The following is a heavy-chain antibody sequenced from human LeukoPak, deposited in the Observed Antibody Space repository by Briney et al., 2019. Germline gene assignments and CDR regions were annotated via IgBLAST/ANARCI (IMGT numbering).Heavy chain of an antibody. CDR1: GVSISSYS. CDR3: ARDTYNYGSSAYYFDY. Sequence: SETLSLTCTVSGVSISSYSWSWIRQPAGKGLDWIGRIYTSGSTNYDPSLKSRVTMSVDTSKNQFSLKLSSVTAADTAVYYCARDTYNYGSSAYYFDYWGQGTLVTVSS. V-gene: IGHV4-4*07. D-gene: IGHD5-18*01. CDR2: IYTSGST. J-gene: IGHJ4*02.